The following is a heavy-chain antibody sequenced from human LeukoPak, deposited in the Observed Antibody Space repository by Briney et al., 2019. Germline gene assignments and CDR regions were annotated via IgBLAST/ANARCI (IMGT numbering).Heavy chain of an antibody. J-gene: IGHJ4*02. CDR3: AKDRGYCGGGGCYLDY. CDR2: ISGSGGST. Sequence: GGSLRLSCAASGFTFIGYAMSWVRQAPGKGLEWVSAISGSGGSTYYADSVKGRFTISRDNSKNTLYLQMNSLRAEDTAVYYCAKDRGYCGGGGCYLDYWGQGTLVTVSS. CDR1: GFTFIGYA. V-gene: IGHV3-23*01. D-gene: IGHD2-21*01.